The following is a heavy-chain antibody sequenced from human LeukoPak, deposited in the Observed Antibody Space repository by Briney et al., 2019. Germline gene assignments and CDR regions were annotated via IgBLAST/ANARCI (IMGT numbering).Heavy chain of an antibody. J-gene: IGHJ3*02. CDR1: GFTFSSYA. D-gene: IGHD3-22*01. CDR2: ISGSGGST. CDR3: ARDHYDSKAFDI. V-gene: IGHV3-23*01. Sequence: PGRSLRLSCAASGFTFSSYAMSWVRQAPGKGLEWVSAISGSGGSTYYADSVKGRFTISRDNSKNTLYLQMNSLRAEDTAVYYCARDHYDSKAFDIWGQGTVVTVSS.